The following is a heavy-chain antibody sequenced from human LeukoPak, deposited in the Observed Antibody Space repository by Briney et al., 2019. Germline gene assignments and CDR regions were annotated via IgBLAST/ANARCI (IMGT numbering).Heavy chain of an antibody. CDR3: GRGNKSFDP. CDR2: INPNTGDT. J-gene: IGHJ5*02. Sequence: ASVMVSCKASGYTFTAYYVHWVRQAPGQGLEWIGWINPNTGDTNYAPKFQGRVTMIKDTSTNSAYMELNKLTSDDTAVYYCGRGNKSFDPWGQGTLVTVSS. CDR1: GYTFTAYY. V-gene: IGHV1-2*02.